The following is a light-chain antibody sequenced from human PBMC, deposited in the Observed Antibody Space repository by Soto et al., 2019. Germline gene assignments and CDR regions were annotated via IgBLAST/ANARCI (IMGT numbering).Light chain of an antibody. CDR3: QQYGSSPRT. CDR2: GAS. CDR1: QTITGSY. J-gene: IGKJ1*01. V-gene: IGKV3-20*01. Sequence: EMVLTQSPGIMSLSSGERATLSCRASQTITGSYLAWYQQKPGQAPRLLIYGASVRATGIPDRFSGSGSGTDFTLTISRVEPEDFAVYYCQQYGSSPRTFGQGTKVEIK.